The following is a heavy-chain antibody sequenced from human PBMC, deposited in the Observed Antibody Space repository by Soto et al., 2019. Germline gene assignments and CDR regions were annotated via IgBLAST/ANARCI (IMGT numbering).Heavy chain of an antibody. CDR2: TYYRSKWYY. CDR3: ARAGSGFHWYFDV. D-gene: IGHD6-19*01. CDR1: GDSVSSVTAT. Sequence: QVQLQQSGPGLVKPSQTLSLMCDISGDSVSSVTATWSWIRQSPSRGLEWLGRTYYRSKWYYDYEVSVKSRIVITPDTSKNQLTLDLNSVTPEDTAVYFCARAGSGFHWYFDVWGRGTLVTVSS. J-gene: IGHJ2*01. V-gene: IGHV6-1*01.